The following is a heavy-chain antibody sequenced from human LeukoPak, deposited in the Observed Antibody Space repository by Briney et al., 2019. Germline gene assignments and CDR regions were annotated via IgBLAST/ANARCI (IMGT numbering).Heavy chain of an antibody. Sequence: GGSLRHSCAVSGFTFSYYWMQWVRQAPAKGLVWVLRINSDGRSTNYAESVKGRFTISRDHAKNTLFLQMNSLRAEDAAVYYCARDLSSSGWSFDYWAREPWSPSPQ. D-gene: IGHD6-19*01. V-gene: IGHV3-74*01. J-gene: IGHJ4*02. CDR2: INSDGRST. CDR1: GFTFSYYW. CDR3: ARDLSSSGWSFDY.